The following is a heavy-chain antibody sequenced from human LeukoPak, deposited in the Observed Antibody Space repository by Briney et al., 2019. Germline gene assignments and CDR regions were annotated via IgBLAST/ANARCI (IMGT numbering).Heavy chain of an antibody. CDR3: ATALGGYSSGWYADY. CDR2: FDPEDGET. V-gene: IGHV1-24*01. Sequence: ASVKVSCKVSGYTLTELSMHWVRQAPGKGLEWMRGFDPEDGETIYAQKFQGRVTMTEDTSTDTAYMELSSLRSEDTAVYYCATALGGYSSGWYADYWGQGTLVTVSS. CDR1: GYTLTELS. D-gene: IGHD6-19*01. J-gene: IGHJ4*02.